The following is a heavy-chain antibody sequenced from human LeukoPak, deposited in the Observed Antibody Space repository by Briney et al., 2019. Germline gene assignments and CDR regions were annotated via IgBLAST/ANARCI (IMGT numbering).Heavy chain of an antibody. CDR3: ARDRRRYYYGSDNDY. Sequence: ASVKVSCKASGYTFTGYYMHWVRQAPGQGLEWMGWINPNSGGTNYAQKFQGRVTMTRDTSISTAYMELSRLRSDDTAVYYCARDRRRYYYGSDNDYWGQGTLVTVSS. V-gene: IGHV1-2*02. CDR2: INPNSGGT. J-gene: IGHJ4*02. D-gene: IGHD3-10*01. CDR1: GYTFTGYY.